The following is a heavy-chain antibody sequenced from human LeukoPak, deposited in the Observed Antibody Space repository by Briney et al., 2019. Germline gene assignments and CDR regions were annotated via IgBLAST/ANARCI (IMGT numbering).Heavy chain of an antibody. D-gene: IGHD3-10*01. CDR1: GFTFSSYG. J-gene: IGHJ4*02. CDR2: ISYDGSNK. V-gene: IGHV3-30*18. Sequence: GGSLRLSCAASGFTFSSYGMHWVRQAPGKGLKWVAVISYDGSNKYYADSVKGRFTISRDNSKNTLYLQMNSLRAEDTAVYYCAKDLKREGSGSYLDYWGQGTLVTVSS. CDR3: AKDLKREGSGSYLDY.